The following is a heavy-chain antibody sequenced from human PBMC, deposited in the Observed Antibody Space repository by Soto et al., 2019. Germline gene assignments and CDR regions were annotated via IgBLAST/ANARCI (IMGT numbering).Heavy chain of an antibody. CDR3: TKGAHLDY. J-gene: IGHJ4*02. V-gene: IGHV3-23*01. CDR1: GFSFSTYD. CDR2: IIGSDGST. Sequence: VQVLESGGGLVQPGGSLRLSCAASGFSFSTYDMSWVRQSPGKGLDWVSVIIGSDGSTYYAHSVKGRFTNSRDNSKNTLYLQMSGLRVDDTAVYYCTKGAHLDYWGPGTLVTVSS.